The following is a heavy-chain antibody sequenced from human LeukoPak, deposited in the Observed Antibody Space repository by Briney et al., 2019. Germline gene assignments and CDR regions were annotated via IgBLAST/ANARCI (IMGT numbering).Heavy chain of an antibody. V-gene: IGHV3-33*06. J-gene: IGHJ4*02. Sequence: GGTLTLSCAASGFSFSDYAMHWVRQAPGKGLEWVAVIGYDGSNKYDADSVKGRFTISRENSKNTVYLQMNSLRVEDTAVYYCAKRYDFWTGYSDYWGQGTLVTVSS. CDR3: AKRYDFWTGYSDY. D-gene: IGHD3-3*01. CDR1: GFSFSDYA. CDR2: IGYDGSNK.